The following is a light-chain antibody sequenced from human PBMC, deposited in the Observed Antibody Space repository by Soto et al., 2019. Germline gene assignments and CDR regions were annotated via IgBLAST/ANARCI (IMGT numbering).Light chain of an antibody. Sequence: EIVLTQSPATLSLSPGESATLSCRASQSVRSYLAWYQQKPGQPPRLLIYDASNRATGIPARFSGSGSGTDFTLTINSLEPEDFAVYSCQQRYSWPPITFGQGTRLEIK. V-gene: IGKV3-11*01. CDR2: DAS. J-gene: IGKJ5*01. CDR3: QQRYSWPPIT. CDR1: QSVRSY.